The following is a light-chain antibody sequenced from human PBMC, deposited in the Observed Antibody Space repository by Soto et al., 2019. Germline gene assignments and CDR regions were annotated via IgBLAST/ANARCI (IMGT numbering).Light chain of an antibody. CDR2: TAS. Sequence: DIQMTQSPSSVSASVGDRVTITCRASQGINSWLAWYQQKPGKAPNLLVYTASTLQSGVPSRCSGSGSGTDFTLTISSLQAEDSATYYCQQADSFPFTFGPGTTVII. J-gene: IGKJ3*01. CDR3: QQADSFPFT. V-gene: IGKV1-12*01. CDR1: QGINSW.